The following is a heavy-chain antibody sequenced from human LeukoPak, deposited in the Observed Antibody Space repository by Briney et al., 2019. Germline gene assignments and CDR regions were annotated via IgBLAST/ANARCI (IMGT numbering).Heavy chain of an antibody. Sequence: PSETLSLTCSVSDYSISSGYYWGWIRQPPGKGLEWIGSVYHSRSTYYTPSLKSRVTFSVDTSKNQFSLKLSSVTAADTAVYYCAKSSGSLFDPWGQGTLVTVSS. J-gene: IGHJ5*02. CDR2: VYHSRST. CDR3: AKSSGSLFDP. V-gene: IGHV4-38-2*01. CDR1: DYSISSGYY. D-gene: IGHD3-10*01.